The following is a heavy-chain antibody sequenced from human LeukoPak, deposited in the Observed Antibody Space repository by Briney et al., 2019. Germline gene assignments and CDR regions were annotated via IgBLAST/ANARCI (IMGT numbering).Heavy chain of an antibody. V-gene: IGHV3-7*04. Sequence: GGSLRLSCAASGFTFSSYWMNWVGQAPGKGLEWVANIKQDGSEKYYVDSVKGRFTISRDNAKNSLFLQMNSLRAEDTAVYYCARDGVGAFDIWGQGTMVTVSS. CDR1: GFTFSSYW. CDR3: ARDGVGAFDI. D-gene: IGHD3-10*01. J-gene: IGHJ3*02. CDR2: IKQDGSEK.